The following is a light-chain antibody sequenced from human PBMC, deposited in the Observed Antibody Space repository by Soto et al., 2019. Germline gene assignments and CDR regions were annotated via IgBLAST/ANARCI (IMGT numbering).Light chain of an antibody. Sequence: QSALTQPASVSGSPGQSITISCSGISPDFGVSWYQHFPGKAPKLLIFEVSNRPSGVSTRFSGYKSGNMAFLTISGLQSEDEGLYHCSSYSSTTTLFGGGTKLTVL. V-gene: IGLV2-14*01. CDR1: SPDFG. CDR3: SSYSSTTTL. CDR2: EVS. J-gene: IGLJ2*01.